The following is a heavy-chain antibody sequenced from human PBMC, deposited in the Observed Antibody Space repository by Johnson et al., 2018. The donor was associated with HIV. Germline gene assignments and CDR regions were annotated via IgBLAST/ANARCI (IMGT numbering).Heavy chain of an antibody. CDR1: GFTVSSNY. V-gene: IGHV3-66*02. D-gene: IGHD4-23*01. CDR2: VYSGGST. Sequence: VQLVESGGGLIQPGGSLRLSCVASGFTVSSNYMSWVRQAPGKGLEWVSVVYSGGSTYYADSVKGRFTISRDNSKNTLYLQMNSLRAEDTAVYYCARHGTTVVTRGAFDILGQGTMVTVSS. J-gene: IGHJ3*02. CDR3: ARHGTTVVTRGAFDI.